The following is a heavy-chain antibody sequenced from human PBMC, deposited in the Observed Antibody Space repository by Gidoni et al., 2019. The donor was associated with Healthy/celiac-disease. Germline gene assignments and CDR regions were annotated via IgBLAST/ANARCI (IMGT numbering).Heavy chain of an antibody. Sequence: QVQLQESGPGLVKPSQTLSLTCTVSGGSISSGSYYWSWIRQPAGKGLEWIGRIYTSGSTNYNPSLKSRVTISVDTSKNQFSLKLSSVTAADTAVHYCARDGYSSSWYKGWDIWGQGTMVTVSS. CDR3: ARDGYSSSWYKGWDI. D-gene: IGHD6-13*01. J-gene: IGHJ3*02. CDR1: GGSISSGSYY. CDR2: IYTSGST. V-gene: IGHV4-61*02.